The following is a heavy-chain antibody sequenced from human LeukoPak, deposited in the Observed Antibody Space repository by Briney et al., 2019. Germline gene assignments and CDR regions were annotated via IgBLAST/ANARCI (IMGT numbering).Heavy chain of an antibody. Sequence: SETLSLTCTVSGGPIYSYYWSWIRQSAGKGLEWIGRLYPGVSTNYNPSLKSRVTMSVDTSKNQFALKLSAVTAADTAVYYCARLKFYDSTGYSPGHYMDVWGKGTTVTVSS. CDR2: LYPGVST. CDR1: GGPIYSYY. CDR3: ARLKFYDSTGYSPGHYMDV. V-gene: IGHV4-4*07. D-gene: IGHD3-22*01. J-gene: IGHJ6*03.